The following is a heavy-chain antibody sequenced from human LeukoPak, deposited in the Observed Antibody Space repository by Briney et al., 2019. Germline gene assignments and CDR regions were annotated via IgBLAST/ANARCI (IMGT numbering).Heavy chain of an antibody. Sequence: PSETLSLTCTVSGGSISSYYWSWIRQPPGKRLEWIGYIYYSGSTNYNPSLKSRVTISVDTSKNQFSLKLSSVTAADTAVYYCARVSGPDCGDSSLHFDYWGQGTLVTVSS. D-gene: IGHD4-17*01. CDR1: GGSISSYY. V-gene: IGHV4-59*01. J-gene: IGHJ4*02. CDR2: IYYSGST. CDR3: ARVSGPDCGDSSLHFDY.